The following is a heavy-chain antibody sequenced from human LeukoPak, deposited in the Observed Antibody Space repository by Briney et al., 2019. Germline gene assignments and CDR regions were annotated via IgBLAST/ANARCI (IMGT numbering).Heavy chain of an antibody. CDR1: GGTFSSYA. CDR2: IIPILGIA. J-gene: IGHJ4*02. D-gene: IGHD3-22*01. V-gene: IGHV1-69*04. CDR3: ARDRYYDGSYYFDY. Sequence: SVKVSCKASGGTFSSYAISWVRQAPGQGLEWMGRIIPILGIANYAQKFQGRVTITADKSTSTAYMELSSLRSEDTAVYYCARDRYYDGSYYFDYWGQRTLVTVSS.